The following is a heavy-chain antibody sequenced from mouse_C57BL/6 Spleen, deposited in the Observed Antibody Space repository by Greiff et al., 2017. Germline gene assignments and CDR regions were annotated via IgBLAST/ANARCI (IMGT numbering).Heavy chain of an antibody. CDR2: IFPGSGST. CDR3: ARSLYYGSSKGYYFDY. V-gene: IGHV1-75*01. CDR1: GYTFTDYY. Sequence: QVQLQQSGPELVKPGASVKISCKASGYTFTDYYINWVKQRPGQGLEWIGWIFPGSGSTYYNEKFKGKATLTVDKSSSTAYMLLSSLTSEDSAVYFCARSLYYGSSKGYYFDYWGQGTTLTVSS. J-gene: IGHJ2*01. D-gene: IGHD1-1*01.